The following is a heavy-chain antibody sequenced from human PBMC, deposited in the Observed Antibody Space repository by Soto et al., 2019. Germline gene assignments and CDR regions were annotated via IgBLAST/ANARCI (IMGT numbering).Heavy chain of an antibody. J-gene: IGHJ6*02. D-gene: IGHD1-1*01. CDR3: ARTSPGRLSHYYYYYGMDV. V-gene: IGHV3-30-3*01. CDR1: GFTFSSYA. CDR2: ISYDGSNK. Sequence: GGSLRLSCAASGFTFSSYAMHWVRQAPGKGLEWVAVISYDGSNKYYADSVKGRFTISRDNSKNTLYLQMNSLRAEDTAVYYCARTSPGRLSHYYYYYGMDVWGQGTTVTVSS.